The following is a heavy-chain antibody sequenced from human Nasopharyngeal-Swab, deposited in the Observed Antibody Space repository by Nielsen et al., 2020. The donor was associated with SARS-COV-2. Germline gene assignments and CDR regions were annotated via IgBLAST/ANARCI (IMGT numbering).Heavy chain of an antibody. D-gene: IGHD3-3*01. Sequence: SETLSLTCAVSGASFRSSDWLAWVRQSPAEGLQWIGEINRGGRTNYSPSLKSRVSISIDKSNNQFSLQLTSVTAADTAVYYCARASLNLFGVGTLIRGFDVWGQGAPVNVSS. CDR1: GASFRSSDW. V-gene: IGHV4-4*02. CDR3: ARASLNLFGVGTLIRGFDV. CDR2: INRGGRT. J-gene: IGHJ3*01.